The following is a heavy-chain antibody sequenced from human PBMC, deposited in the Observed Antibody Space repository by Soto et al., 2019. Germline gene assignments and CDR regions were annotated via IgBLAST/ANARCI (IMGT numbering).Heavy chain of an antibody. Sequence: LXLSCVATGFCCSDYHMQWGRQAAGKRLECVAGISHDGSNKYYSDSVEGRFTISRDNSQKTLYLQVNSLRAEDTAVYFCAKDRAYCSTTSCSMRYHYGMDVWGQGNTVTVSS. D-gene: IGHD2-2*01. J-gene: IGHJ6*02. CDR1: GFCCSDYH. CDR2: ISHDGSNK. CDR3: AKDRAYCSTTSCSMRYHYGMDV. V-gene: IGHV3-30*18.